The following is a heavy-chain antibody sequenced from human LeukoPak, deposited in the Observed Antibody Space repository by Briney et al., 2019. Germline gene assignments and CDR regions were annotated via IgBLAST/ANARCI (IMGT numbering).Heavy chain of an antibody. V-gene: IGHV4-34*01. J-gene: IGHJ4*02. Sequence: PSETLSLTCAVYGGSFSGYYWSWIRQPPGKGLEWIGEINHSGSTNYNPSLKSRVTISVDTSKNQFSLKLSSVTAADTAVYYCARRDGDSPRPGCYFDYWGQGTLVTVSS. CDR3: ARRDGDSPRPGCYFDY. CDR2: INHSGST. D-gene: IGHD5-12*01. CDR1: GGSFSGYY.